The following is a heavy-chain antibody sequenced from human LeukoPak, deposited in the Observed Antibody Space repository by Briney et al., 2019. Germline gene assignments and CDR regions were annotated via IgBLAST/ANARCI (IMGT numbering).Heavy chain of an antibody. D-gene: IGHD4-17*01. J-gene: IGHJ4*02. CDR2: ISGSGGST. Sequence: GGSLRLSCAASGFTFSSYAMSWVRQAPGKGPEWVSAISGSGGSTYYADSVKGRFTISRDNSKNTLYLQMNSLRAEDTAVYYCAKDPDYGDSFDYWGQGTLVTVSS. CDR3: AKDPDYGDSFDY. V-gene: IGHV3-23*01. CDR1: GFTFSSYA.